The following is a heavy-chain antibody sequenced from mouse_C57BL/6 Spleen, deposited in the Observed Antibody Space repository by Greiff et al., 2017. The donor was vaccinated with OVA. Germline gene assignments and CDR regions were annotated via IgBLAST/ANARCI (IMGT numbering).Heavy chain of an antibody. D-gene: IGHD2-4*01. J-gene: IGHJ2*01. CDR2: INPSNGGT. CDR1: GYTFTSYW. CDR3: ARGKGSGDYAYYFDY. Sequence: QVQLQQPGPELVKPGASVKLSCKASGYTFTSYWMHWVKQRPGQGLEWIGNINPSNGGTNYNEKFKSKATLTVDKSSSTAYMQLSSLTSEDSAVYYCARGKGSGDYAYYFDYWGQGTTLTVSS. V-gene: IGHV1-53*01.